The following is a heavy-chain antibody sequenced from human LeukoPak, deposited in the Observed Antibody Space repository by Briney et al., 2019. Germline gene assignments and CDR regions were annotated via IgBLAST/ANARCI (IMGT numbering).Heavy chain of an antibody. CDR3: ARDRMVTYFDY. D-gene: IGHD5-18*01. V-gene: IGHV3-33*01. J-gene: IGHJ4*02. Sequence: EGSLRLSCAASGFTFSSYGMHWVRQAPGKGLEWVAVIWYDGSNKYYADSVKGRFTISRDNSKNTLYLQVNSLRAEDTAMYYCARDRMVTYFDYWGQGTLVTVSS. CDR1: GFTFSSYG. CDR2: IWYDGSNK.